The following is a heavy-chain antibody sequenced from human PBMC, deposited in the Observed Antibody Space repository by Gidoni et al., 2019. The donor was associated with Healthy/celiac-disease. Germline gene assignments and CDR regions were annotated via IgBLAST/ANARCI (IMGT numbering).Heavy chain of an antibody. Sequence: QVQLQESVPGLVKPSETLSLTCTVSGGSISRYYWSWIRQPPGKGLEWIGYIYYSGSTNYNPSLKSRGTIAGDTSKNQFSLKLSSVTAADTAVYYCARDMIAVAGFFDYWGQGTLVTVSS. J-gene: IGHJ4*02. CDR2: IYYSGST. D-gene: IGHD6-19*01. CDR1: GGSISRYY. V-gene: IGHV4-59*01. CDR3: ARDMIAVAGFFDY.